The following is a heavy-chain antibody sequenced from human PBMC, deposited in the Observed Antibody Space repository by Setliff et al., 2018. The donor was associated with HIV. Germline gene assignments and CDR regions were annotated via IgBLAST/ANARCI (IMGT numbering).Heavy chain of an antibody. CDR1: GGSISNYY. V-gene: IGHV4-4*08. CDR3: GAGSNYDDSGYYSPYFDY. CDR2: IYTSGST. Sequence: PSETLSLTCTVSGGSISNYYWNWIRQPPGKGLEWIGYIYTSGSTNYNPSLKSRVTISVDTSKNQFSLKLSSVTAADTAVYYCGAGSNYDDSGYYSPYFDYWGQGALVTVSS. D-gene: IGHD3-3*01. J-gene: IGHJ4*02.